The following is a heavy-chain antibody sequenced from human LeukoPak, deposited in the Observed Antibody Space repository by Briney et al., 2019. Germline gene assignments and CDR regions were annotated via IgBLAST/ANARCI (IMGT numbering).Heavy chain of an antibody. CDR3: ARGPHLAAAWVYYYYGMDV. J-gene: IGHJ6*02. D-gene: IGHD6-13*01. CDR2: INPNSGGT. CDR1: GYTFTGYY. V-gene: IGHV1-2*06. Sequence: ASVNVSCKASGYTFTGYYMHWVRQAPGQGLEWMGRINPNSGGTNYAQKFQGRVTMTRDTSISTAYMELSRLRSDDTAVYYCARGPHLAAAWVYYYYGMDVWGQGTTVTVSS.